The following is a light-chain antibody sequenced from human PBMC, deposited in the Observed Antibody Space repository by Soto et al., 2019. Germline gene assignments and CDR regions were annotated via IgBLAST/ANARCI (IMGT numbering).Light chain of an antibody. CDR1: QRISTS. CDR3: QQYGNFSPYT. J-gene: IGKJ2*01. Sequence: DIQLTQSPSTLSSSVGDTVTITCRASQRISTSLAWYQQKPGEVPKVLIYKSSSLESGVPSRFSGSGSGTEYSLTISSRQPEDYGTDYCQQYGNFSPYTFGQGTKVEIK. CDR2: KSS. V-gene: IGKV1-5*03.